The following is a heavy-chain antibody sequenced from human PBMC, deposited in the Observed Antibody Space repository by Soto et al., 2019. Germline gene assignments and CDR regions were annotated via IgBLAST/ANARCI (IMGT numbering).Heavy chain of an antibody. D-gene: IGHD6-19*01. CDR3: ARGEGSGWYFDY. CDR1: VGSFSGYY. CDR2: INHRGST. Sequence: SETLSLTCAVYVGSFSGYYWTWVRQPPGKGLEWIGEINHRGSTSYNPSLKSRVTISVDTSKNQFSLRLSSVTAADTAVYYRARGEGSGWYFDYWGQGTRVT. V-gene: IGHV4-34*01. J-gene: IGHJ4*02.